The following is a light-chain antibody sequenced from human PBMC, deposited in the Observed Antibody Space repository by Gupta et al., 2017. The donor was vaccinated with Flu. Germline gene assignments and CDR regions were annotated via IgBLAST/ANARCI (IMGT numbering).Light chain of an antibody. CDR3: AEWDDSLNGRV. Sequence: QSVLTQPPSASGTPGQRVTISCSGSSSNIGSNTVNWYQQLPGTAPKLLIYSNNQRPSGVPDRFACYKSGTYASRDISGLQSEDEADDYCAEWDDSLNGRVFGGGTKLTVL. V-gene: IGLV1-44*01. CDR2: SNN. CDR1: SSNIGSNT. J-gene: IGLJ3*02.